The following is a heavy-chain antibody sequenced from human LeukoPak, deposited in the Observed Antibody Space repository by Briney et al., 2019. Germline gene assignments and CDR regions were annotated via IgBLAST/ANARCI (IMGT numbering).Heavy chain of an antibody. V-gene: IGHV1-69*05. Sequence: SVKVSCKASGYTFTNYGISWVRQAPGQGLEWMGGIIPIFGTANYAQKFQGRVTITTDESTSTAYMELSSLRSEDTAVYYCXXEVXXXXXWGXGTLXXVSS. CDR3: XXEVXXXXX. CDR2: IIPIFGTA. CDR1: GYTFTNYG. J-gene: IGHJ4*01.